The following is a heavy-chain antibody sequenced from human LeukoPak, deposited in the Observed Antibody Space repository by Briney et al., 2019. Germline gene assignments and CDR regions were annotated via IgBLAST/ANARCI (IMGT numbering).Heavy chain of an antibody. V-gene: IGHV3-11*01. D-gene: IGHD6-25*01. CDR2: SSSSGSST. J-gene: IGHJ4*02. CDR3: TAAPNTTPGSLGH. Sequence: GGSLRLSCAASGFSFRDYYMNGIRQAPGKGLEWVSYSSSSGSSTYYADSVKGRFTISRDYAKNALFLQMNSLRAEDTAVCYCTAAPNTTPGSLGHWGQGTLVTVSS. CDR1: GFSFRDYY.